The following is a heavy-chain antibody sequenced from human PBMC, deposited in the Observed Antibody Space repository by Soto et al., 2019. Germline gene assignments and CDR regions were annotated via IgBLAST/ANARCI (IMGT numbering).Heavy chain of an antibody. J-gene: IGHJ5*02. CDR3: ARDLAPDIVVVVGDNWFDP. D-gene: IGHD2-15*01. V-gene: IGHV3-48*01. Sequence: GGSLRLSCAASGFTFSSYSMNWVRQAPGKGLEWVSYISSSSSTIYYADSVKGRFTISRDNAKNSLYLQMNSLRAEDTAVYYCARDLAPDIVVVVGDNWFDPWGQGTLVTVSS. CDR1: GFTFSSYS. CDR2: ISSSSSTI.